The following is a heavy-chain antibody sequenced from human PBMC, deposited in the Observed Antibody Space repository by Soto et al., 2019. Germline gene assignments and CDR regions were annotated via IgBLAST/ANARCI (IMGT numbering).Heavy chain of an antibody. CDR1: AFTFSRHG. CDR3: AREGTFGENNHNYMDV. V-gene: IGHV3-33*01. D-gene: IGHD3-10*01. CDR2: IWSDGSNE. Sequence: QVQLVESGGGVVQPGGSLRLSCAASAFTFSRHGMNWVRQAPGKGLQWVGVIWSDGSNERYEESVKGRVTISRDNSKNTLYLHMNSLRAEDTAVYYCAREGTFGENNHNYMDVWGTGITVTVSS. J-gene: IGHJ6*03.